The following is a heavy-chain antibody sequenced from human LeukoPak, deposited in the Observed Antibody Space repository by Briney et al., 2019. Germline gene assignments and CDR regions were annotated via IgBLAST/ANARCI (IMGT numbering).Heavy chain of an antibody. CDR2: TYYRSKWYN. Sequence: SQTLSHTCAISGDSVSSNSAAWNWIRQSPSRGLEWLGRTYYRSKWYNDYAVSVKSRITINPDTSKNQFSLQLNSVTPEDTAVYYCARESPYSSSSGGWFDPWGQGTLVTVSS. CDR1: GDSVSSNSAA. J-gene: IGHJ5*02. CDR3: ARESPYSSSSGGWFDP. D-gene: IGHD6-6*01. V-gene: IGHV6-1*01.